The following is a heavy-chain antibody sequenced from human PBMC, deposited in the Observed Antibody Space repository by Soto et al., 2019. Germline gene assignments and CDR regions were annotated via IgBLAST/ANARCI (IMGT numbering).Heavy chain of an antibody. CDR3: ALYYYDSSGPVDAFDI. V-gene: IGHV3-30-3*01. CDR1: GFTFSSYA. D-gene: IGHD3-22*01. CDR2: ISYDGSNK. J-gene: IGHJ3*02. Sequence: GGSLRLSCAASGFTFSSYAMHWVRQAPGKGLEWVAVISYDGSNKYYADSVKGRFTISRDNSKNTLYLQMNSLRAEDTAVYYCALYYYDSSGPVDAFDIWGQGTMVTVSS.